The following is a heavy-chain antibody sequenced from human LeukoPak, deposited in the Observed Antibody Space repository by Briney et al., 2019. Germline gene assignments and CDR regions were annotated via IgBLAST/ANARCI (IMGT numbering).Heavy chain of an antibody. J-gene: IGHJ4*02. CDR1: GFTFRSYA. D-gene: IGHD5-24*01. V-gene: IGHV3-23*01. CDR2: ISGSGGST. Sequence: PGGSLRLSCAASGFTFRSYAMSWVRQAPGKGLEWVSGISGSGGSTYYADSVKGRFTISRDNSKNTLFLQMNSLRAEDTAVYYCASSPTVATILFDYWGQGTLVTVSS. CDR3: ASSPTVATILFDY.